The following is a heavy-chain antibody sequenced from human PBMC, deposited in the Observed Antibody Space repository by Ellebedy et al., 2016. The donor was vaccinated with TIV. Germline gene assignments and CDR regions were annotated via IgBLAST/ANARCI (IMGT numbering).Heavy chain of an antibody. J-gene: IGHJ4*02. CDR2: INGSGGST. V-gene: IGHV3-23*01. CDR1: GFTFSSYA. CDR3: ADGED. Sequence: PGGSLRLSCAASGFTFSSYAMSWVRQAPGKGLEWVSGINGSGGSTYYADTMKGRFTISRDNAKNTLFLQMNSLRAEDTAAYYCADGEDWGQGTLVTVSS. D-gene: IGHD3-10*01.